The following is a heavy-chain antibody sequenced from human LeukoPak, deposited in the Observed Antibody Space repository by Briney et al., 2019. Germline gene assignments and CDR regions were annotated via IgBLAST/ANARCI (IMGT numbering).Heavy chain of an antibody. D-gene: IGHD5-12*01. J-gene: IGHJ6*03. V-gene: IGHV1-69*05. Sequence: AASVKVSCKASGGTFSSYAISWVRQAPGQGLEWMGGIIPIFGTANYAQKFQGRVTITTDESTSTAYMELSSLRSEDTAVYYCARAPRYSGYWGRDYYYMDVWGKGTTVTVSS. CDR2: IIPIFGTA. CDR1: GGTFSSYA. CDR3: ARAPRYSGYWGRDYYYMDV.